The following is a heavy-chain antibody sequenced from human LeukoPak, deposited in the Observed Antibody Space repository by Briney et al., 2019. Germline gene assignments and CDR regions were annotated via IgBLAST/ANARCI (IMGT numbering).Heavy chain of an antibody. J-gene: IGHJ3*02. CDR2: IYYSGST. D-gene: IGHD3-3*01. V-gene: IGHV4-39*07. CDR3: ARDNGRYYDFWSGYPPGAFDI. CDR1: GGSISSSSYY. Sequence: SETLPLTCTVSGGSISSSSYYWGWIRQPPGKGLEWIGSIYYSGSTYYNPSPKSRVTISVDTSKNQFSLKLSSVTAADTAVYYCARDNGRYYDFWSGYPPGAFDIWGQGTMVTVSS.